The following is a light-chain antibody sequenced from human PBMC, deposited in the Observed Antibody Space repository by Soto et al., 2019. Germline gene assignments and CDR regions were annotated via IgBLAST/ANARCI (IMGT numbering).Light chain of an antibody. CDR3: QQYSSAPEWT. CDR1: QNVSSTY. CDR2: GAS. Sequence: EIVLTQSPGTLSLSPGERATLSCRASQNVSSTYLAWYQQKPGQAPRLLIYGASSRATGIPDRFSGSGSGTDFTLTISRLEPEDFAVYYCQQYSSAPEWTFGQGTKVEIK. J-gene: IGKJ1*01. V-gene: IGKV3-20*01.